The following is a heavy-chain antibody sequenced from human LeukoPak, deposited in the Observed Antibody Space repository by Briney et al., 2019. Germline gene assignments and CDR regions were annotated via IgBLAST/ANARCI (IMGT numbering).Heavy chain of an antibody. D-gene: IGHD3-3*01. J-gene: IGHJ3*02. CDR3: AKVFEYYDFWSGVDAFDI. CDR2: LRYDGSNK. V-gene: IGHV3-30*02. CDR1: GFTFSSYG. Sequence: GGSLRLSCAASGFTFSSYGMHWVRQAPGKGLEWVAFLRYDGSNKYYADSVKGRFTISRDNSKNTLYLQMDSLRAEDTAVYYCAKVFEYYDFWSGVDAFDIWGQGTMVTVSS.